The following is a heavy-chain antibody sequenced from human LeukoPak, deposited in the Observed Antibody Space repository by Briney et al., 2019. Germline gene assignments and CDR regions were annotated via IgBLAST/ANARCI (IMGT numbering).Heavy chain of an antibody. CDR1: GGSISSSSYY. CDR2: IYYSGST. Sequence: SETLSLTCTVSGGSISSSSYYWGWIRQPPGKGLEWIGSIYYSGSTYYNPSLKSRVTISVDTSKSQFSLKLSSLPAAATAVYSITRHSTVLVWFGELFRWGQGTLVTVSS. J-gene: IGHJ4*02. D-gene: IGHD3-10*01. V-gene: IGHV4-39*01. CDR3: TRHSTVLVWFGELFR.